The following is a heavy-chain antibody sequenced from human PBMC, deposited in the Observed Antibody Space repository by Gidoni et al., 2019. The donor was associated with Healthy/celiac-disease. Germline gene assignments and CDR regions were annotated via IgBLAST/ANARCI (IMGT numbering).Heavy chain of an antibody. CDR3: ARALNYDPPSGWFDP. Sequence: QVQLVQSGAEVKKPGASVKVSCTASGYSFTSYYMHWVRQAPGQGLEWMGINNPSCGSTSYAQKFQGRVTMTRDTSTSTVYMELSSLRSEDTDVYYCARALNYDPPSGWFDPWGQGTLVTVSS. CDR1: GYSFTSYY. D-gene: IGHD3-22*01. V-gene: IGHV1-46*03. J-gene: IGHJ5*02. CDR2: NNPSCGST.